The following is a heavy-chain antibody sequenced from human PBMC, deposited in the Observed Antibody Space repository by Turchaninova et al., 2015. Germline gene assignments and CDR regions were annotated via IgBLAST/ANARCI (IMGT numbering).Heavy chain of an antibody. D-gene: IGHD6-19*01. CDR1: GYSNSSGDD. CDR3: AKIAVAGYFDY. Sequence: QVQLQESGPGLVKPSGTLSLTVAVSGYSNSSGDDWGWIRQPPGKGLEWIGTSYLSGTTYDNPSLKSRVTISVDTSKNQFSLKLNSVTAADTAVYYCAKIAVAGYFDYWGQGTLVTVSS. V-gene: IGHV4-38-2*01. J-gene: IGHJ4*02. CDR2: SYLSGTT.